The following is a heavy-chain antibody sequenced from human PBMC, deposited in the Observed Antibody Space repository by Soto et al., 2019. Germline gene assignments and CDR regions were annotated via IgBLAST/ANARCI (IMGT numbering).Heavy chain of an antibody. D-gene: IGHD5-18*01. CDR2: FDPEDGET. Sequence: ASVKFSCKVXGYTLTELSMHWVRQAPGKGLEWMGGFDPEDGETIYAQKFQGRVTMTEDTSTDTAYMELSSLRSEDTAVYYCAPAGRRAAMVRSRYYFDYWGQGTLVTVSS. CDR1: GYTLTELS. J-gene: IGHJ4*02. CDR3: APAGRRAAMVRSRYYFDY. V-gene: IGHV1-24*01.